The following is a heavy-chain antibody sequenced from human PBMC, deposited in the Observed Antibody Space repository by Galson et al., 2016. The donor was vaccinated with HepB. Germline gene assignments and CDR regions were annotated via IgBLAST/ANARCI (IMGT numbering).Heavy chain of an antibody. CDR3: ARLHRPDAFDI. J-gene: IGHJ3*02. Sequence: QSGAEVKKPGESLKISCQGSGYSFTSYWIVWVRQMPGKGLEWMGIVDPRDSDDRYSPSFQGQVTISADKSIRTAYLQWSSLKASDTAVYYCARLHRPDAFDIWGQGTMVTVSS. CDR1: GYSFTSYW. CDR2: VDPRDSDD. V-gene: IGHV5-51*01.